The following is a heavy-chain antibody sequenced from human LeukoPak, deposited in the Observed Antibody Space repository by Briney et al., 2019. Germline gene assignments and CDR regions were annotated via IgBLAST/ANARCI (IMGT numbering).Heavy chain of an antibody. CDR2: ISHSGTT. J-gene: IGHJ4*02. CDR1: GGSFSDYH. CDR3: ARGAPGF. V-gene: IGHV4-34*01. Sequence: SETLSLTCAVYGGSFSDYHWTWIRQSPGKWLEWIGQISHSGTTRYNPSFNSRVTMSVDTSKNQFSLKLTSVTAADTAIYYCARGAPGFWGQGTLVTVSS.